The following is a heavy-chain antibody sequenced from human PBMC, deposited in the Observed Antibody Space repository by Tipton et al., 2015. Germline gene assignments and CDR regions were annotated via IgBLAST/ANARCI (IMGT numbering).Heavy chain of an antibody. J-gene: IGHJ3*01. Sequence: SLRLSCAASGFTFSSYWMSWVRQTPGKGLDWVGQIKNDGSNKYYLDSMEGRFSISRDNAKNSLYLQMNTLRAEDTGVYYCARDVNGGYYDVWGQGTTVTVSP. CDR2: IKNDGSNK. V-gene: IGHV3-7*01. CDR3: ARDVNGGYYDV. CDR1: GFTFSSYW. D-gene: IGHD3-10*01.